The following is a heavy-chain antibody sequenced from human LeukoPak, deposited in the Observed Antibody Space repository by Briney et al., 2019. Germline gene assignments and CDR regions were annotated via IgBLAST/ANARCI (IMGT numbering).Heavy chain of an antibody. V-gene: IGHV3-72*01. CDR2: SRSKGHRYST. CDR3: ARGSYCSGGVCPAPFDS. D-gene: IGHD2-8*02. CDR1: GFSFSDYY. J-gene: IGHJ4*02. Sequence: GGSLRLSCAASGFSFSDYYMDWVRQVPGKGLEWIGRSRSKGHRYSTEYAASVRGRFTVSRDESKDLLFLQMTSLKSEDTAVYYCARGSYCSGGVCPAPFDSWGQGSLVTVSS.